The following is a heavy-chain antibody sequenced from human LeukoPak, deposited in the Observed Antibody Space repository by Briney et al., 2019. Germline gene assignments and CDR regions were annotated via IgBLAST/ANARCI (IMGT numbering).Heavy chain of an antibody. CDR3: ARNITSGYFDY. Sequence: SETLSLTCSASGGSFIGTPHYWAWIRQPPGKGLEWIGSVYYSGSTTYSPSLKSRVTISVDRSQNQFSLRLTSVTGADTAVYYCARNITSGYFDYWGPGTPVTVSS. D-gene: IGHD2/OR15-2a*01. J-gene: IGHJ4*02. CDR2: VYYSGST. V-gene: IGHV4-39*01. CDR1: GGSFIGTPHY.